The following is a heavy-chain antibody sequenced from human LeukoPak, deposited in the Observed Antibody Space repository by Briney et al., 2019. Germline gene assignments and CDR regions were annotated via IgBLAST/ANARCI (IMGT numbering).Heavy chain of an antibody. J-gene: IGHJ5*02. Sequence: PSETLSLTCTVSGGSISSYYWSWIRQPPGKGLEWIGCIYYSGSTNYNPSLKSRVTISVDTSKNQFSLKLSSVTAADTAVYYCARDKYSSSWYTDNNWFDPWGQGTLVTVSS. V-gene: IGHV4-59*01. D-gene: IGHD6-13*01. CDR1: GGSISSYY. CDR3: ARDKYSSSWYTDNNWFDP. CDR2: IYYSGST.